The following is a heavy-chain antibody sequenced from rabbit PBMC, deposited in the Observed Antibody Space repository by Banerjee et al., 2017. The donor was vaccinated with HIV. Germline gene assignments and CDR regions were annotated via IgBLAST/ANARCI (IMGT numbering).Heavy chain of an antibody. J-gene: IGHJ3*01. V-gene: IGHV1S45*01. D-gene: IGHD8-1*01. CDR1: EFFFSFSNW. CDR3: ARDLGGSSDL. CDR2: IYAGSAGST. Sequence: QEQLEESGGDLVKPEGSLTLTCKASEFFFSFSNWICWVRQAPGKGLEWIACIYAGSAGSTCYATWAKGRFTISKTSSTTVTLQMTSLTAADTTTYFCARDLGGSSDLWGQGTLVTVS.